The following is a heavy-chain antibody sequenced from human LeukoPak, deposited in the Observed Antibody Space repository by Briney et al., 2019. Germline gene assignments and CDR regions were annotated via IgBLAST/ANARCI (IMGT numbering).Heavy chain of an antibody. CDR3: ARETPRSYYYDSSGSNAFDI. CDR2: INHSGST. Sequence: SETLSLTCAVYGGSFSGYYWSWIRQPPGKGLGWIGEINHSGSTNYNPSLKSRVTISVDTSKNQFSLKLSSVTAADTAVYYCARETPRSYYYDSSGSNAFDIWGQGTMVTVSS. V-gene: IGHV4-34*01. CDR1: GGSFSGYY. J-gene: IGHJ3*02. D-gene: IGHD3-22*01.